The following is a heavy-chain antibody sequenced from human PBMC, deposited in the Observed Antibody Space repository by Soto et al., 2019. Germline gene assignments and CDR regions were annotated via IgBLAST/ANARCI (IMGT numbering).Heavy chain of an antibody. D-gene: IGHD6-19*01. Sequence: QVQLVESGGGVVQPGGSLRLSCVASGFTFSSFSLHWVRQAPGKGLEWLALISYDGSSKYNADSVKGRFTISRENSNNTLSFQLSSLRPEDTAVYYCARTTAVAGTPEFDYWGQGALVTVSS. CDR1: GFTFSSFS. V-gene: IGHV3-30-3*01. J-gene: IGHJ4*02. CDR2: ISYDGSSK. CDR3: ARTTAVAGTPEFDY.